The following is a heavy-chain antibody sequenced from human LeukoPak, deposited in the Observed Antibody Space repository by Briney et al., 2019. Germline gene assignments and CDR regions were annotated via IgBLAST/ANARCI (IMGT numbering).Heavy chain of an antibody. Sequence: SETLSLTCAVYGGSFSGYYWSWIRQPPGKGLEWIGEINHSGSTNYNPSLKSRVTISVDTSKNQFSLKLSSVTAADTAVYYCARGVSNGSLPFDYWGQGTLVTASS. CDR3: ARGVSNGSLPFDY. D-gene: IGHD1-26*01. J-gene: IGHJ4*02. V-gene: IGHV4-34*01. CDR1: GGSFSGYY. CDR2: INHSGST.